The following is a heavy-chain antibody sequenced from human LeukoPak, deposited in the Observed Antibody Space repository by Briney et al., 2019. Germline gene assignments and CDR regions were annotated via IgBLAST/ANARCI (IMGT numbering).Heavy chain of an antibody. J-gene: IGHJ3*02. Sequence: PGGSLRLSCAASGFTFSSYSMNWVRQAPGKGLEWVSSISSSSSYIYYADSVKGRFTISRDNAKNSLYLQMNSLRAEDTAVYYCARVIPVAGDDAFDIWGQGTMVTVSS. CDR1: GFTFSSYS. CDR2: ISSSSSYI. V-gene: IGHV3-21*01. D-gene: IGHD6-19*01. CDR3: ARVIPVAGDDAFDI.